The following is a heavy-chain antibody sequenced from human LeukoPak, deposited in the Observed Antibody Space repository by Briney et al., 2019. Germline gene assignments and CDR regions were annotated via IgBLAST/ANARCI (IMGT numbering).Heavy chain of an antibody. Sequence: GGSLRLSCVSSGFSFSNYAMSWVRQAPGKGLEWVSSISGSGGSTHYADSVKGRFTISRDKTKNTLYLQMSSLRAEDTAVYYCAKTRPLDSSSWSHGDYWGQGTLVTVSS. J-gene: IGHJ4*02. CDR3: AKTRPLDSSSWSHGDY. V-gene: IGHV3-23*01. CDR1: GFSFSNYA. D-gene: IGHD6-13*01. CDR2: ISGSGGST.